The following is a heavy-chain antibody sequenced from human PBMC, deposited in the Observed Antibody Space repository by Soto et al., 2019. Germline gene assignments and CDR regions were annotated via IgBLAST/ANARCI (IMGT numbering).Heavy chain of an antibody. V-gene: IGHV4-39*01. CDR2: IYYSGST. J-gene: IGHJ4*02. CDR3: ARLSTVVNDY. CDR1: GGSISSSSYY. Sequence: QLQLQESGPGLVKPSETLSLTCTVSGGSISSSSYYWGWIRQPPGKGLEWIGSIYYSGSTYYNPSRKSRVTISVDTSKNQFSLKLSSVTAADTAVYYCARLSTVVNDYWGQGTLVTVSS. D-gene: IGHD2-15*01.